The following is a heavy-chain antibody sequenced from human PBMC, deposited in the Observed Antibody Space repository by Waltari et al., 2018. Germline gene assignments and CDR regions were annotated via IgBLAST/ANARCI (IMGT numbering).Heavy chain of an antibody. Sequence: QVQLQESGPGLVKPSPTLSLTCPVSGDSIRNGLSHCRWFGQPAGKGLEWMGRIYNSGGVNYTPSLKSRVTISIDTSKNQFSLDLRSVTAADTAIYYCAREEGRYYNFWNGYYAFDNWGQGTLVTVSS. J-gene: IGHJ4*02. CDR3: AREEGRYYNFWNGYYAFDN. V-gene: IGHV4-61*02. CDR1: GDSIRNGLSH. D-gene: IGHD3-3*01. CDR2: IYNSGGV.